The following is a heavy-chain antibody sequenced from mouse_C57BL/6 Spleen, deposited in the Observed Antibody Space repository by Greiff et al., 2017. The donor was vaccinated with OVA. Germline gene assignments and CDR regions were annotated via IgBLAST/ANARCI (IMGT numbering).Heavy chain of an antibody. CDR3: ARHAFVITTVVEGWYFDV. CDR1: GYTFTEYT. J-gene: IGHJ1*03. CDR2: FYPGSGSI. D-gene: IGHD1-1*01. Sequence: QVQLQQSGAELVKPGASVKLSCKASGYTFTEYTIHWVKQRSGQGLEWIGWFYPGSGSIKYNEKFKDKATLTADKSSSTVYMELSRLTSEDSAVYFWARHAFVITTVVEGWYFDVWGTGTTVTVSS. V-gene: IGHV1-62-2*01.